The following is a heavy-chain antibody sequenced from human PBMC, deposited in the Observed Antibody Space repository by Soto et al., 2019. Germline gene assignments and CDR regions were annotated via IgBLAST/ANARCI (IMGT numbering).Heavy chain of an antibody. V-gene: IGHV1-18*01. J-gene: IGHJ6*02. CDR2: ISAYNGNT. CDR3: ARDRVVATISYYYHGMDV. Sequence: QVQLVQSGAEVKKPGASVKVSCKASDYTFTNYGISWVRQAPGQGLEWIGWISAYNGNTKYAQKLQGRVTMTTDTSTSTAYMELRSLRSDDTVVYYCARDRVVATISYYYHGMDVWGQGTTVTVSS. CDR1: DYTFTNYG. D-gene: IGHD5-12*01.